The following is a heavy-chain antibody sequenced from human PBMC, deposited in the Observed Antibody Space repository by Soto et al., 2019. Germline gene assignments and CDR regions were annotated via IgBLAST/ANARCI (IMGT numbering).Heavy chain of an antibody. V-gene: IGHV4-59*01. Sequence: ETLSLTCIVSGSSISPYYWTWIRQPPGKGLEWIGNVYYSGSTNYNPSLKSRVTMSVDRSRNQFSLRLTSVTAADTAVYFCSRVGGYYGDYPNFDYWGQGSRVTVSS. D-gene: IGHD4-17*01. CDR2: VYYSGST. CDR3: SRVGGYYGDYPNFDY. J-gene: IGHJ4*02. CDR1: GSSISPYY.